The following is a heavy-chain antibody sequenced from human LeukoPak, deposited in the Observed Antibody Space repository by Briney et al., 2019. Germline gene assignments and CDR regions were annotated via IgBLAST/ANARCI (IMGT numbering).Heavy chain of an antibody. V-gene: IGHV1-8*03. CDR1: GYTFTSYD. D-gene: IGHD3-3*01. J-gene: IGHJ4*02. Sequence: ASVKVSCKASGYTFTSYDINWVRQATGQGLEWMGWMNPNSGNTGYAQKFQGRVTITRNTSISTAYMELSSLRSEDTAVYYCATGYDFWSGYSFDYWGQGTLVTVSS. CDR3: ATGYDFWSGYSFDY. CDR2: MNPNSGNT.